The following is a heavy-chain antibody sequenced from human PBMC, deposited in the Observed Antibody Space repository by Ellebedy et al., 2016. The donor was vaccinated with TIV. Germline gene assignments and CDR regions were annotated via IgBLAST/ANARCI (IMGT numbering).Heavy chain of an antibody. J-gene: IGHJ4*02. CDR3: ARDIPYSSGWYFDY. D-gene: IGHD6-19*01. V-gene: IGHV1-3*01. Sequence: KFQGRVTITRNTSASTAYMELSSLRSEDTAVYYCARDIPYSSGWYFDYWGQGTLVTVSS.